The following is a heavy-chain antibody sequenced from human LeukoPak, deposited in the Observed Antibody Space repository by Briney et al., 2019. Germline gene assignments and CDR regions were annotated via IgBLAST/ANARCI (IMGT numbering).Heavy chain of an antibody. J-gene: IGHJ4*02. CDR3: AKDHRLYRYYIDY. D-gene: IGHD2/OR15-2a*01. Sequence: PGGSLRLSCAASQITFSDYAMNWVRQAPGKGLEWVSTITGSGRITYYADSVKGRFTISRDNSKNTVYLQMHSLRAEDTAVYYCAKDHRLYRYYIDYWGQGTLVTVPS. CDR1: QITFSDYA. V-gene: IGHV3-23*01. CDR2: ITGSGRIT.